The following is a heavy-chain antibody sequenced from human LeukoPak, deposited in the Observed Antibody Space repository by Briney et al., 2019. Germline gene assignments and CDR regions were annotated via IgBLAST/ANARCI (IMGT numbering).Heavy chain of an antibody. CDR1: GITLSNYG. CDR2: ISERGGST. J-gene: IGHJ4*02. V-gene: IGHV3-23*01. CDR3: AKVNEYCSGGSCYYFDY. D-gene: IGHD2-15*01. Sequence: GGSLRLSCVVSGITLSNYGMSWVRQAPGKGLEWVSGISERGGSTNYADSVKGRFIISRDNSKNTLYLQMNSLRAEDTAVYYCAKVNEYCSGGSCYYFDYWGQGTLVTVSS.